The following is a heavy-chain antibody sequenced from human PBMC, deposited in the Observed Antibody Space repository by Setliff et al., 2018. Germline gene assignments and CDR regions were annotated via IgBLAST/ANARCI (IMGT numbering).Heavy chain of an antibody. V-gene: IGHV4-39*02. CDR1: GGSLSGSHYS. Sequence: ETLSLTCSVSGGSLSGSHYSWVLMRQPPGKRLEWIGSTYYNGTPYYNPSLQSRVAISVDTSKNYFALDVNSATDADTAVYYCVRESRSTWYRRDFWGQGTLVTVSS. J-gene: IGHJ4*02. D-gene: IGHD6-13*01. CDR3: VRESRSTWYRRDF. CDR2: TYYNGTP.